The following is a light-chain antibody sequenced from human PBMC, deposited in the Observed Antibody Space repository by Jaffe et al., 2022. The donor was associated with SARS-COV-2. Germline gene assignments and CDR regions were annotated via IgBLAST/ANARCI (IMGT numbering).Light chain of an antibody. V-gene: IGLV9-49*01. CDR1: SGYSNYK. CDR3: GADHGYGSTFVKV. Sequence: QPVLTQPPSASASLGASVTLTCTLSSGYSNYKVDWYQQRPGKGPRFVMRVGTGEIVGSKGDGIPDRFSVLGSGLNRYLTINNIQEEDESDYHCGADHGYGSTFVKVFGGGTKLTVL. CDR2: VGTGEIVG. J-gene: IGLJ3*02.